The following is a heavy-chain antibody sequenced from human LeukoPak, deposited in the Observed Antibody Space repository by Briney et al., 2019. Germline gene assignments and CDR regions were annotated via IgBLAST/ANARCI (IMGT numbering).Heavy chain of an antibody. CDR2: IYTSCST. CDR1: GGSISSYY. V-gene: IGHV4-4*07. CDR3: ARAYCSGGSCYSGFDY. D-gene: IGHD2-15*01. J-gene: IGHJ4*02. Sequence: SETLSLTCTVSGGSISSYYGSWIRQPAGKGLEWIGRIYTSCSTNYNPSLKSRVTMSVDTSKNQFSLKLSSVTAADTAVYYCARAYCSGGSCYSGFDYWGQGTLVTVSS.